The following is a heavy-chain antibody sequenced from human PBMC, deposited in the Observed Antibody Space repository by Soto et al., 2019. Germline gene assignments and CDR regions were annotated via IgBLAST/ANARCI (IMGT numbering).Heavy chain of an antibody. CDR2: VYNSGST. D-gene: IGHD5-12*01. CDR3: ARHGYSGSPFHDAVDI. V-gene: IGHV4-59*08. CDR1: GDSFSTFY. J-gene: IGHJ3*02. Sequence: PSETPSLTCTVSGDSFSTFYWSWIRQPPGRTLEKIGYVYNSGSTNYNPSLQSRVTISMDTSKTQFSLWLRSVTAADTAVYYCARHGYSGSPFHDAVDIWGQGTMVTVSS.